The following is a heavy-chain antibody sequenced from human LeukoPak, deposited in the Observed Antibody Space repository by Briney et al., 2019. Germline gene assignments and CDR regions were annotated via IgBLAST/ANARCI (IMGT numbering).Heavy chain of an antibody. D-gene: IGHD3-10*01. J-gene: IGHJ3*02. CDR1: GYTFTSYG. V-gene: IGHV1-2*02. CDR3: ARAVYYYGSGSYGPPDAFDI. Sequence: ASVKVSCKASGYTFTSYGISWVRQAPGQGLEWMGWINPNSGGTNYAQKFQGRVTMTRDTSISTAYMELSRLRSDDTAVYYCARAVYYYGSGSYGPPDAFDIWGQGTMVTVSS. CDR2: INPNSGGT.